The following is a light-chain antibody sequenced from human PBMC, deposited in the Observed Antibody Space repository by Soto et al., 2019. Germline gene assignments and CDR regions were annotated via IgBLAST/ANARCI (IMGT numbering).Light chain of an antibody. J-gene: IGKJ1*01. CDR3: QQYGGSPPT. Sequence: LTQSPVTLSASQGESAPLSCRASQSVDNNVAWYQQKPGQAPRLLIYGASNRATGIPDRFSGGGSGTDFTLTINRLEPEDFAVYCCQQYGGSPPTFGQGTKVDIK. CDR2: GAS. CDR1: QSVDNN. V-gene: IGKV3-20*01.